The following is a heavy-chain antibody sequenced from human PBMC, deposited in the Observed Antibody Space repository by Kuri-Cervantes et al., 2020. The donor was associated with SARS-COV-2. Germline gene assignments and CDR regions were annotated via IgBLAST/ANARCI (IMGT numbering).Heavy chain of an antibody. V-gene: IGHV3-23*01. CDR3: AKAAQGITMIVVVIVYFDY. D-gene: IGHD3-22*01. CDR1: GFTFRSFA. J-gene: IGHJ4*02. CDR2: ISGSGGST. Sequence: GESLKISCAASGFTFRSFAMNWVRQAPGKGLEWVSAISGSGGSTYYADSVKGRFTISRDNSKNTLYLQMNSLRAEDTAVYYCAKAAQGITMIVVVIVYFDYWGQGTLVTVSS.